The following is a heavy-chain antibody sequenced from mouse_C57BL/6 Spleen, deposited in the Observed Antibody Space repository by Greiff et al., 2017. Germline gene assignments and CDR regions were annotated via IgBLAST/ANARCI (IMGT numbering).Heavy chain of an antibody. CDR2: IYPGNSDT. CDR3: TIIYYYGSDWYFDV. CDR1: GYTFTSYW. Sequence: EVQLQQSGTVLARPGASVKMSCKTSGYTFTSYWMHWVKQRPGQGLEWMGTIYPGNSDTSYNQKFKGKSKLTAVTSASTAYMELSSLTNEDSAVYCCTIIYYYGSDWYFDVWGTGTTVTVSS. V-gene: IGHV1-5*01. D-gene: IGHD1-1*01. J-gene: IGHJ1*03.